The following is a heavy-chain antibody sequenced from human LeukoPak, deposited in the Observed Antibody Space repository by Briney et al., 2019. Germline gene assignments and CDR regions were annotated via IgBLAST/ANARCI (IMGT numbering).Heavy chain of an antibody. V-gene: IGHV3-48*03. CDR3: AKDRDTVTLRAYYFDY. D-gene: IGHD4-17*01. CDR2: ISSSGSTI. J-gene: IGHJ4*02. CDR1: GFTFSSYE. Sequence: GGSLRLSCAASGFTFSSYEMNWVRQAPGKGLEWVSYISSSGSTIYYADSVKGRFTISRDNAKNTLYLQMNSLRAEDTAVYYCAKDRDTVTLRAYYFDYWGQGTLVTVSS.